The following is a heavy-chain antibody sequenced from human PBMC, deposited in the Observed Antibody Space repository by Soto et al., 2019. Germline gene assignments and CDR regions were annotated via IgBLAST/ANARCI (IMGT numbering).Heavy chain of an antibody. J-gene: IGHJ5*02. D-gene: IGHD3-3*01. CDR2: IYYSGRT. CDR1: GGSISSSSYY. CDR3: ARHDKVHYDFSSGFYGWFDP. Sequence: SETLSLTCTVSGGSISSSSYYWGWIRQPPGKGLEWIGSIYYSGRTYDNTSLKSRVTISVDTSKNQFSLNLSSVTAADTAVYYFARHDKVHYDFSSGFYGWFDPWGQGTQVTVSS. V-gene: IGHV4-39*01.